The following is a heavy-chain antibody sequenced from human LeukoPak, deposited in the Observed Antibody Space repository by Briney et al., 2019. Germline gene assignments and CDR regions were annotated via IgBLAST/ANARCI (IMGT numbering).Heavy chain of an antibody. CDR2: ISGSGSST. D-gene: IGHD3-3*01. V-gene: IGHV3-23*01. CDR1: IFTFSTYA. J-gene: IGHJ4*02. Sequence: GGSLRLSCAASIFTFSTYAMSWVRQAPGKGLEWVSAISGSGSSTYYADSVKGRFTISRDNSKNTLYLQMNSLRAEDTAVYYCAKDPRFLEWLPDSIFDYWGQGTLVTVSS. CDR3: AKDPRFLEWLPDSIFDY.